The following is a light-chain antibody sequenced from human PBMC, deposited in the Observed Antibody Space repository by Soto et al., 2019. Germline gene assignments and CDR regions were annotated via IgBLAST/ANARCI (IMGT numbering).Light chain of an antibody. CDR3: QQGFSAPPWT. Sequence: DIQMTQSPSSLSASVGDRVTITCRSSQSINNYLNWYQQRPGKAPKVIIYDASSLQSGVPSRFSGSGSGTDFTLTISNLQPDDFATYYYQQGFSAPPWTFGQGTKVEI. CDR1: QSINNY. V-gene: IGKV1-39*01. CDR2: DAS. J-gene: IGKJ1*01.